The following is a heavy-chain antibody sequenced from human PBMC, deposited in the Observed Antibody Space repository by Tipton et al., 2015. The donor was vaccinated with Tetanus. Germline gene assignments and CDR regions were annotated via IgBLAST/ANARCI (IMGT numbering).Heavy chain of an antibody. CDR1: GFAFSSYA. V-gene: IGHV3-23*01. D-gene: IGHD6-19*01. CDR3: GNFGSGLDAFDV. Sequence: AVSGFAFSSYAMSWVRQAPGKGLEWVSTISGGGLRTYYAESVKGRFTVSRDNSQNTLDLQMNSLRVEDTAVYFCGNFGSGLDAFDVWGQGTKVTVSA. CDR2: ISGGGLRT. J-gene: IGHJ3*01.